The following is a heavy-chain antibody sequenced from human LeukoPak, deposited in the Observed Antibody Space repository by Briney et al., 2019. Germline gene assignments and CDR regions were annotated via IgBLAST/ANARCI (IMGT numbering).Heavy chain of an antibody. CDR3: ARDSQPFCNNGICYTKYNWLDP. D-gene: IGHD2-8*01. J-gene: IGHJ5*02. Sequence: PGGSLRLYCAAYGFTLSSYEMNWVRQAPGKGLEWVSYISSSGGTTHYAGSVKGRFTISRDNAKNSLSLQMNSLRAEDTAIYYCARDSQPFCNNGICYTKYNWLDPWGQETLVTVSS. CDR2: ISSSGGTT. CDR1: GFTLSSYE. V-gene: IGHV3-48*03.